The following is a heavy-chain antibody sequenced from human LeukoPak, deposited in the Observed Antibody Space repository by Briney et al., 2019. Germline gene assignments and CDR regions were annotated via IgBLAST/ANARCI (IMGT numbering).Heavy chain of an antibody. Sequence: ASVKVSCKASGGTFISYAISWVRQAPGQGLEWMGGIIPIFGTANYAQKFQGRVTITADESTSTAYMELSSLRSEDTAVYYCARYDSSGYYYFDYWGQGTLVTVSS. V-gene: IGHV1-69*13. CDR2: IIPIFGTA. CDR3: ARYDSSGYYYFDY. J-gene: IGHJ4*02. D-gene: IGHD3-22*01. CDR1: GGTFISYA.